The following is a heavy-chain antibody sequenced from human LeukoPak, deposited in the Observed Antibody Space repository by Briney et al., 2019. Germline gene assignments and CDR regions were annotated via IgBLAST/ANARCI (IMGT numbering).Heavy chain of an antibody. CDR3: AKDIISYSSSTFGY. CDR2: ISWNSGSI. J-gene: IGHJ4*02. Sequence: PGGSLRLSCAASGFTFDDYAMHWVRQAPGKGLEWVSGISWNSGSIDYADSVKGRFTISRDNAKNSLYLQMNSLRAEDTALYSCAKDIISYSSSTFGYWGQGTLVTVSS. CDR1: GFTFDDYA. D-gene: IGHD6-6*01. V-gene: IGHV3-9*01.